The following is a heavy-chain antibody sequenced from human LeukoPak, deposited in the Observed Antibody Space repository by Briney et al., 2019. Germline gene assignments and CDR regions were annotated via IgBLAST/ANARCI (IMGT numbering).Heavy chain of an antibody. CDR2: IRSTANGYAT. D-gene: IGHD3-10*01. J-gene: IGHJ4*02. CDR3: TGNYYGSGSYADFDY. CDR1: GFTFSGSA. Sequence: GGSLRLSCAASGFTFSGSARHWVRQASGKGLEWVGRIRSTANGYATAYAASVKGRFTISRDDSKNTAYLQMDSLKTEDTAVYYCTGNYYGSGSYADFDYWGQGTLVTVSS. V-gene: IGHV3-73*01.